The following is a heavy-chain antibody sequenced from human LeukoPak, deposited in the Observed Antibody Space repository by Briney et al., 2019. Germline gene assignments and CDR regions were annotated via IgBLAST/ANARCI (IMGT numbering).Heavy chain of an antibody. CDR2: INHSGST. Sequence: SETLSLTCAVYGGSFSCYYWSWIRQPPGKGLEWIGEINHSGSTNYNPSLKSRVTISVDTSKNQFSLKLSSVTAADTAVYYCARGSDSGWDFDYWGQGTLVTVSS. CDR1: GGSFSCYY. V-gene: IGHV4-34*01. CDR3: ARGSDSGWDFDY. D-gene: IGHD5-12*01. J-gene: IGHJ4*02.